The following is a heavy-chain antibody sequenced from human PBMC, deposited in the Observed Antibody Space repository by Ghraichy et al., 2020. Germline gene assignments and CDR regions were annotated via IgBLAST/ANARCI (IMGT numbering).Heavy chain of an antibody. D-gene: IGHD1-26*01. J-gene: IGHJ2*01. CDR2: FYFGGTF. V-gene: IGHV4-39*01. CDR3: ARAGSYGGTFSSLWYFDP. CDR1: GGSITSNNFY. Sequence: SETLSLTCEVSGGSITSNNFYWGWIRQPPGKGLEWIGSFYFGGTFHYNPSLESRVTISIDTSKNQFSLKLKSLTAADTAVYYCARAGSYGGTFSSLWYFDPWGPGTQVTVTS.